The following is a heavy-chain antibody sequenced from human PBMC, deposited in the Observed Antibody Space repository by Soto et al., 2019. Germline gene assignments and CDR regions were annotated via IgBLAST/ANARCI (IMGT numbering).Heavy chain of an antibody. D-gene: IGHD1-26*01. V-gene: IGHV3-15*07. CDR3: TTAPKGAGRNYYYYYYGMDV. Sequence: EVQLVESGGGLVKPGGSLRLSCAASGFTFSNAWMNWVRQAPGKGLEWVGRIKSKTDGGTTDYAAPVKGRFTISRDDSKNTLYLQMNSLKTEDTAVYYCTTAPKGAGRNYYYYYYGMDVWGQGTTVTVSS. CDR2: IKSKTDGGTT. J-gene: IGHJ6*02. CDR1: GFTFSNAW.